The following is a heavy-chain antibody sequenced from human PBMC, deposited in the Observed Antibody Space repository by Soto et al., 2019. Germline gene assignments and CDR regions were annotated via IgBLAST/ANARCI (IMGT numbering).Heavy chain of an antibody. D-gene: IGHD6-13*01. CDR2: IYWNDDK. V-gene: IGHV2-5*01. CDR1: GFSLSTSGVG. CDR3: ARPPRGIAAFYFDY. Sequence: QITLKESAPTLVKPTQTLTLTCTFSGFSLSTSGVGVGWIRQPPGKALEWLALIYWNDDKRYRPSLKSRLTHTKDTSKNQVVLTVTNMDPVDTATYYCARPPRGIAAFYFDYWGQGTLVTVSS. J-gene: IGHJ4*02.